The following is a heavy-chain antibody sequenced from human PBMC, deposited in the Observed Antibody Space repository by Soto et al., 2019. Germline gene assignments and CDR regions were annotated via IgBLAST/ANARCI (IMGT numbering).Heavy chain of an antibody. D-gene: IGHD3-3*01. CDR2: ISGSGGST. Sequence: GGSLRLSCAASGFTFSSYAMSWVRQAPGKGLEWVSAISGSGGSTYYADSVKGRFTISRDNSKNTLYLQMNSLRAEDTAVYYCANERWDYDFWSGYYKEYYFDYWGQGTLVTVSS. J-gene: IGHJ4*02. V-gene: IGHV3-23*01. CDR1: GFTFSSYA. CDR3: ANERWDYDFWSGYYKEYYFDY.